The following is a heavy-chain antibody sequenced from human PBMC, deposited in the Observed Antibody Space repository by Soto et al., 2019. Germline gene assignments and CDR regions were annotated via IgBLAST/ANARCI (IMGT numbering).Heavy chain of an antibody. CDR2: ISAYNGNT. Sequence: GASVKVSCTASGYTFTSYGISWVRQAPGQGLEWMGWISAYNGNTNYAQKLQGRVTMTTDTSTSTAYMELRSLRSDDTAVYYCAREDSSGYYTYFDYWGQGTLVTVSS. V-gene: IGHV1-18*04. CDR3: AREDSSGYYTYFDY. D-gene: IGHD3-22*01. CDR1: GYTFTSYG. J-gene: IGHJ4*02.